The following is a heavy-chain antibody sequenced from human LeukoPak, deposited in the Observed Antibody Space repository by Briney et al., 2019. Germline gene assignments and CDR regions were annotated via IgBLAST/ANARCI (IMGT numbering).Heavy chain of an antibody. CDR1: GFPFSGYW. J-gene: IGHJ5*02. CDR2: IDDDGAGT. CDR3: ARSASGYDA. V-gene: IGHV3-74*01. D-gene: IGHD5-12*01. Sequence: GGSLRLSCSASGFPFSGYWMHCVRQAPGKGLVWVSRIDDDGAGTTYADSVKGRFTISRDNAKNTLYLQMDSLRVEDTAVYYCARSASGYDAWGQGTLVTVSS.